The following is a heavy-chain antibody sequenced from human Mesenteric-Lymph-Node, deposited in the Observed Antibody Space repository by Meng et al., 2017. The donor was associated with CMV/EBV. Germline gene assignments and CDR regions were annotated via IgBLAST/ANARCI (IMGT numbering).Heavy chain of an antibody. Sequence: GESLKISCSASGFTFSSYSMNWVRQAPGKGLEWVSSISSSSSYIYYADSVKGRFTISRDNAKNSLYLQMNSLSAEDTAVYYCARAIRVAGMDVWGQGTTVTVSS. D-gene: IGHD2-21*01. CDR1: GFTFSSYS. CDR3: ARAIRVAGMDV. J-gene: IGHJ6*02. V-gene: IGHV3-21*01. CDR2: ISSSSSYI.